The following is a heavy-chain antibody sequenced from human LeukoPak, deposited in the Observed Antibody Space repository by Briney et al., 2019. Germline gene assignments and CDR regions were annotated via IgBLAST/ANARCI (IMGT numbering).Heavy chain of an antibody. D-gene: IGHD5-12*01. J-gene: IGHJ4*02. CDR2: IIPIFGTA. CDR3: ALGYGYYFDY. Sequence: SVKFSCKASGGTFSSYAINWVRQAPGQGLEWMGGIIPIFGTANYAQKFQGRVTITTDESTSTAYMELSSLRSEDTAVYYCALGYGYYFDYWGQGTLVTVSS. V-gene: IGHV1-69*05. CDR1: GGTFSSYA.